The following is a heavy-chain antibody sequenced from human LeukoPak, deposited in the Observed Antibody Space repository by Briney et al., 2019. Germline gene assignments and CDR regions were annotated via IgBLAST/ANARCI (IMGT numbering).Heavy chain of an antibody. D-gene: IGHD3-22*01. CDR2: LSDSGGGT. J-gene: IGHJ4*02. V-gene: IGHV3-23*01. CDR1: GFSLSSYG. Sequence: GGSLRLSCAASGFSLSSYGMTWVRQAPGKGLEWVSTLSDSGGGTYYADSVKGRFTISRDNSKNTLYLQMNSLRAEDTAVYYCAKDFRWLLPYYFDYWGQGTLVTVSS. CDR3: AKDFRWLLPYYFDY.